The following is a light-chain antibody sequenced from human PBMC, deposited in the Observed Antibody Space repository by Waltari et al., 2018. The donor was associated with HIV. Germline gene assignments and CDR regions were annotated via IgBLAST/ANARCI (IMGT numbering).Light chain of an antibody. V-gene: IGLV1-51*02. J-gene: IGLJ3*02. CDR3: ATWDTTLGGV. Sequence: QSVLTQPPSVSAAPGQKVTISCSGSNSNIGNNYVSWYQQLPGTVPKVLIYENNRRPSGIPDRFSASKSGTSATLGIAGLQPGDEADYYCATWDTTLGGVFGGGTRLT. CDR2: ENN. CDR1: NSNIGNNY.